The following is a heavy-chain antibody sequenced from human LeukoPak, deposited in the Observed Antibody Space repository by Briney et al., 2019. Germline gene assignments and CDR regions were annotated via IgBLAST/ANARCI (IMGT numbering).Heavy chain of an antibody. CDR3: ARVPAVVTAIL. CDR1: GGSISSGGYY. CDR2: IYYSGST. J-gene: IGHJ4*02. V-gene: IGHV4-31*03. D-gene: IGHD2-21*02. Sequence: SETLSLTCTVSGGSISSGGYYWSWIRQHPGKGLEWIGYIYYSGSTYYNPSLKSRVTISVDTSKNQFSLKLSSVTAADPAVYYCARVPAVVTAILWGQGPLVTVSS.